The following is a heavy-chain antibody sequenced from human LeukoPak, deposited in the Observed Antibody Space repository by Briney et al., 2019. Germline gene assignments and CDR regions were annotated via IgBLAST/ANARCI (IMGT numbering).Heavy chain of an antibody. V-gene: IGHV1-8*01. CDR3: ARKGTDSYY. CDR2: MNPNSANT. Sequence: GASEKVSCKASGYTFTSYHINWVRQATGQGLEWMGWMNPNSANTGYAQKFQGRVTMTRNTSISTAYMELSSLRSEDTAVYYCARKGTDSYYWGQGTLVTVSS. D-gene: IGHD1-1*01. J-gene: IGHJ4*02. CDR1: GYTFTSYH.